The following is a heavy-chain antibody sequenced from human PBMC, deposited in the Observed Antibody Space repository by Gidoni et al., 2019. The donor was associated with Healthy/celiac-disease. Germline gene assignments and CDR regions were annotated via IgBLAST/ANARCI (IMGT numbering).Heavy chain of an antibody. CDR1: DGSISSGSDY. V-gene: IGHV4-61*02. CDR3: ARIAAIAAAGTDYYYYGMDV. Sequence: QVQLQESGPGLVKHSQTLSLTCTVSDGSISSGSDYWSWIRQPAGKGLEWIGRIDTSGSTNYNPSHKSRVTISVDTSKNQFSLKLSSVTAADTAVYYCARIAAIAAAGTDYYYYGMDVWGQGTTVTVSS. D-gene: IGHD6-13*01. J-gene: IGHJ6*02. CDR2: IDTSGST.